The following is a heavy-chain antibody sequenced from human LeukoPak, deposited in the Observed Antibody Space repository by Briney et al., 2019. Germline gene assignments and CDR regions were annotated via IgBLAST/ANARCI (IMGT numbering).Heavy chain of an antibody. Sequence: SETLSLTCTVSTVSSDRYCWTWLRQPPGKGLEWMGYVYYDVATYYKPSLKGRVSISLDTSTSQLSLRLRSVTAADTAIYYCTRASWGYAFDIWGQGTTVTVSS. CDR1: TVSSDRYC. CDR2: VYYDVAT. J-gene: IGHJ3*02. D-gene: IGHD7-27*01. CDR3: TRASWGYAFDI. V-gene: IGHV4-59*01.